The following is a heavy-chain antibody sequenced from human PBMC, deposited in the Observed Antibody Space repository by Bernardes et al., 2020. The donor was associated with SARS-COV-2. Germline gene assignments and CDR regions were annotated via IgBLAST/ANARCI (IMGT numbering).Heavy chain of an antibody. CDR2: INAGNGNT. J-gene: IGHJ6*02. Sequence: ASVKVSCKASGYTFTSYAMHWVRQAPGQRLEWMGWINAGNGNTKYSQKFQGRVTITRDTSASTAYMELSSLRSEDTAVYYCARLGGDILTGYYYGMDVWGQGTTVTVSS. D-gene: IGHD3-9*01. V-gene: IGHV1-3*01. CDR3: ARLGGDILTGYYYGMDV. CDR1: GYTFTSYA.